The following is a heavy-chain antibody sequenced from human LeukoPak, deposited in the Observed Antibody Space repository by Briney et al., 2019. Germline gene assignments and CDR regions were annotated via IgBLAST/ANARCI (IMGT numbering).Heavy chain of an antibody. J-gene: IGHJ6*02. CDR3: ARDQGIFGGPGMDV. CDR2: IYSGGST. CDR1: GFTVSSNY. V-gene: IGHV3-66*01. D-gene: IGHD2-15*01. Sequence: GGSLRLSCAASGFTVSSNYMSWVRQAPGEGMEWVSVIYSGGSTYYADSVKGRFTISRDNSKNTLYLQMNSLRAEDTAVYYCARDQGIFGGPGMDVWGQGTTVTVSS.